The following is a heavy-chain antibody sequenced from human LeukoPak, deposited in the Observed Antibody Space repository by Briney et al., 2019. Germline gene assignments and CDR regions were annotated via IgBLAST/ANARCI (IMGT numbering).Heavy chain of an antibody. CDR2: IYYSGST. Sequence: SETLSLTCTVSGGSISSSSYYWGWIRQPPGKGLEWIGSIYYSGSTYYNPSLKSRVTISVDTSKNQFSLKLSSVTAADTAVYYCTRDLSSAWFYYWGQGTLVIVSS. D-gene: IGHD6-13*01. CDR3: TRDLSSAWFYY. J-gene: IGHJ4*02. CDR1: GGSISSSSYY. V-gene: IGHV4-39*02.